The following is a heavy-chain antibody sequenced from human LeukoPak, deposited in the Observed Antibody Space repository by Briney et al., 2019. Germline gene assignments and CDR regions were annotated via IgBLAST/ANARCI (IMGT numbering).Heavy chain of an antibody. D-gene: IGHD5-24*01. Sequence: SETLSLTCTVSGGSISSYYWSWIRQPPGKGLEWIGYIYYSGSTNYNPSLKSRVTISVDTSKNQFSLRLSSVTAADTAVYYCAREVVHRDGYTLETSYYFDYWGQGTLVTVSS. CDR3: AREVVHRDGYTLETSYYFDY. J-gene: IGHJ4*02. V-gene: IGHV4-59*01. CDR2: IYYSGST. CDR1: GGSISSYY.